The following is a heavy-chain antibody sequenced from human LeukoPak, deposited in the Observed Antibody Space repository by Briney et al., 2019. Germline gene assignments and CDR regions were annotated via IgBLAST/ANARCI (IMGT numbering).Heavy chain of an antibody. CDR2: INQDSSEK. J-gene: IGHJ5*02. D-gene: IGHD6-13*01. Sequence: GGSLRLSCIASGFTLSTSWMSWVRQAPGKGLEWVANINQDSSEKLYVDSVKGRFTISRDNAKNSLYLQMNSLKTEDTAVYYCTRLAAGTRWFDPWGQGTLVTVSS. CDR3: TRLAAGTRWFDP. V-gene: IGHV3-7*03. CDR1: GFTLSTSW.